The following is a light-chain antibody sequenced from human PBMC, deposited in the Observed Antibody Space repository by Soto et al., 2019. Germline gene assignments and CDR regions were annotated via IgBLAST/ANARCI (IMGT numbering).Light chain of an antibody. CDR1: SSDVGGYNY. J-gene: IGLJ1*01. Sequence: QSALTQPASVSGSPGQSITISCTGTSSDVGGYNYVSWYQQHPGKAPKLMIFEVSYRPSGVSNRFSGSKSGNTASLTISGLQAEDEADYYCSSYTSSTTTYVFGSGTKVTVL. V-gene: IGLV2-14*01. CDR2: EVS. CDR3: SSYTSSTTTYV.